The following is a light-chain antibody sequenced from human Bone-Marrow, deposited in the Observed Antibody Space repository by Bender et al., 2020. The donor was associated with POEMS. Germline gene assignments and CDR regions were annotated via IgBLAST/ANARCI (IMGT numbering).Light chain of an antibody. CDR3: SSSTTSTTVV. CDR1: SSDIGSYIL. Sequence: QSALTQPASVSGSPGQSITISCTGTSSDIGSYILVSWFQQHPGTAPKLMIYEVNKRPSGVSNRFSGSKSGNTASLTISGLRAEDEADYYCSSSTTSTTVVFGGGTKLTVL. J-gene: IGLJ2*01. CDR2: EVN. V-gene: IGLV2-14*02.